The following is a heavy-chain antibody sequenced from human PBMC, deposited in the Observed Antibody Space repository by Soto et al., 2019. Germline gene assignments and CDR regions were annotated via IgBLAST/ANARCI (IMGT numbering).Heavy chain of an antibody. D-gene: IGHD4-4*01. Sequence: ASVKVSCKASGYTFTSYAMHWVRQAPGQRLEWMGWINAGNGNTKYSQKFQGRVTITRDTSASTAYMELSSLRSEDTAVYYCARALLPTTVTTFLYYYYYGMDVWGQGTTVTVSS. V-gene: IGHV1-3*01. CDR3: ARALLPTTVTTFLYYYYYGMDV. J-gene: IGHJ6*02. CDR2: INAGNGNT. CDR1: GYTFTSYA.